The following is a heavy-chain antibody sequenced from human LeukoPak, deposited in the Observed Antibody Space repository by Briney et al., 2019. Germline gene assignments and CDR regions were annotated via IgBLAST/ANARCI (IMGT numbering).Heavy chain of an antibody. J-gene: IGHJ4*02. CDR3: ANPRVATSPFDY. CDR1: GFTFSSYA. Sequence: GGSLRLSCAASGFTFSSYAMSWVRQAPGKELEWVSAISGSGGSTYYADSVKGRFTISRDNSKNTLYLQMNSLRAEDTAVYYCANPRVATSPFDYWGQGTLVTVSS. V-gene: IGHV3-23*01. CDR2: ISGSGGST. D-gene: IGHD5-12*01.